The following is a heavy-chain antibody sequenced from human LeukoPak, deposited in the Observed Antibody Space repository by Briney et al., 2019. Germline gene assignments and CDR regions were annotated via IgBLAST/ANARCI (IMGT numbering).Heavy chain of an antibody. D-gene: IGHD2-2*01. CDR2: INPNNGGT. CDR3: ARANALYCSSTSCLFDY. V-gene: IGHV1-2*02. CDR1: GYTFTDYY. Sequence: ASVKVSCKASGYTFTDYYIHWVRQAPGQGLGWMAWINPNNGGTYYAQNFHDRITLTRDTSISTAYMELSRLRSDDTAIYYCARANALYCSSTSCLFDYWGQGTLVTVSS. J-gene: IGHJ4*02.